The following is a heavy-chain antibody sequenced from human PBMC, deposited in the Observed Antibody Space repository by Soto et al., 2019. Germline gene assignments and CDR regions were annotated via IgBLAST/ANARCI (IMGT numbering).Heavy chain of an antibody. D-gene: IGHD3-22*01. J-gene: IGHJ4*02. V-gene: IGHV3-30*18. CDR2: ISYDGSNK. CDR1: GFTFSSYG. Sequence: QVQLVESGGGVVQPGRSLRLSCAASGFTFSSYGMHWVRQAPGKGLEWVAVISYDGSNKYYADSVKGRFTISRDNSKNTLYLQMNSLRAEDTAVYYCVKPRLVSSGYGDYWGQGTLVTVSS. CDR3: VKPRLVSSGYGDY.